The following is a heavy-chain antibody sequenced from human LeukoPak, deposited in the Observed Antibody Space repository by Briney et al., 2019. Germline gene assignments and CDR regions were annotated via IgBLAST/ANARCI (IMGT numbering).Heavy chain of an antibody. J-gene: IGHJ5*02. D-gene: IGHD3-9*01. CDR1: GDSIGSHY. CDR2: IYYTGST. V-gene: IGHV4-59*11. CDR3: ARGADILTAVYPKWFDP. Sequence: PSETLSLTCTVSGDSIGSHYWSWIRQAPGKGLEYVGYIYYTGSTNYSPSLKSRVTMSIDTSKNQFSLKLTSVTAADTAVYYRARGADILTAVYPKWFDPWGQGTLVTVSS.